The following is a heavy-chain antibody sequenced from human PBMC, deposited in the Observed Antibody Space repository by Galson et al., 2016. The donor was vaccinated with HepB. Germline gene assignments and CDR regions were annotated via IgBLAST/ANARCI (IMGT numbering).Heavy chain of an antibody. J-gene: IGHJ4*02. D-gene: IGHD6-6*01. CDR2: IGISGSPI. V-gene: IGHV3-48*03. CDR3: SGHRYSSWFDF. CDR1: EFTSSPYS. Sequence: SLRLSCALSEFTSSPYSSTWVRQFPGKGLEWLSYIGISGSPIFYADSVKGRITVSRDNAKNSVSLQINNLGVADTGVYYCSGHRYSSWFDFWGRGTLVTVSS.